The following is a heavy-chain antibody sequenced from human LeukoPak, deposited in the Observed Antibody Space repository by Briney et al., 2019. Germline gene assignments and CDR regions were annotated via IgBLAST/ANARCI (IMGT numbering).Heavy chain of an antibody. J-gene: IGHJ4*02. Sequence: SETLSLTCSVSDGSVSSYYWSWIRQPPGKGLEWIGYIYYSGSTSYNPSLKSRVTISVDTSKNQFSLELSSVTAADTAVYYCAREGIYSSSSYFDYWGQGTLVTVSS. D-gene: IGHD6-6*01. CDR3: AREGIYSSSSYFDY. CDR1: DGSVSSYY. CDR2: IYYSGST. V-gene: IGHV4-59*02.